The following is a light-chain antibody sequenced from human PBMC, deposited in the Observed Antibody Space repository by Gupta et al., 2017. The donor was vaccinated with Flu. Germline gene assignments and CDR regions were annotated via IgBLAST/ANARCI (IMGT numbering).Light chain of an antibody. Sequence: QSVLTQPPSASGTPGQGVTISCSGSSSNIGSNYVYWYQQLPGTAPKLLMHRNNQRPSGVPDRFSGSKSGTSASLAISGLRSEDEADYYCAAWDDSLSGYVFGSGTKVTVL. CDR2: RNN. CDR3: AAWDDSLSGYV. V-gene: IGLV1-47*01. CDR1: SSNIGSNY. J-gene: IGLJ1*01.